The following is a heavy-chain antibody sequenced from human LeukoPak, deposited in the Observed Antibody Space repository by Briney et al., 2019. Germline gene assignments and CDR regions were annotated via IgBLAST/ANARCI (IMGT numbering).Heavy chain of an antibody. CDR2: ISAYNGNT. D-gene: IGHD2-2*01. Sequence: AASVKVSCKASGYIFTSYGISWVRQAPGQGLEWMGWISAYNGNTNYAQKLQGRVTMTTDTSTSTAYMELRSLRSDDTAVYYCARDDPLGYCSSTSCPFDCWGQGTLVTVSS. J-gene: IGHJ4*02. V-gene: IGHV1-18*01. CDR3: ARDDPLGYCSSTSCPFDC. CDR1: GYIFTSYG.